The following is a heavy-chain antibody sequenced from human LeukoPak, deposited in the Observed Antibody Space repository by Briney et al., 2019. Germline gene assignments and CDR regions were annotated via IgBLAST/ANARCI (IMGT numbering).Heavy chain of an antibody. D-gene: IGHD6-13*01. CDR2: INTNSGNP. Sequence: GASVKVSCKASGYTFTSYAMNWVRQAPGQGLEWMGWINTNSGNPTYAQGLTGRFVFSLDTSVSTAYLQISSLKAEDTAVYYCAREGAAQPGQQLAPNFDYWGQGTLVTVSS. V-gene: IGHV7-4-1*02. J-gene: IGHJ4*02. CDR1: GYTFTSYA. CDR3: AREGAAQPGQQLAPNFDY.